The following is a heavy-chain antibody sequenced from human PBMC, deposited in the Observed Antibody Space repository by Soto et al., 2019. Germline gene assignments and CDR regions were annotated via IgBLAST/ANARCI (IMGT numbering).Heavy chain of an antibody. J-gene: IGHJ4*02. Sequence: EVQLVESGGGLIPPGGSLRLSCAASGFLVNSAYMTWVRQAPGKGLEWLSMINSDGSTLYAESVKGRFTISRDNSKNRLDLQMNSLRAEDTAMYYCASSGYSFAWRYWGQGTLVIVTS. D-gene: IGHD5-18*01. CDR3: ASSGYSFAWRY. CDR2: INSDGST. V-gene: IGHV3-53*01. CDR1: GFLVNSAY.